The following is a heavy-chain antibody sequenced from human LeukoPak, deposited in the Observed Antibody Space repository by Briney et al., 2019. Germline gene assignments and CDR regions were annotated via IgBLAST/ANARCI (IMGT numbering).Heavy chain of an antibody. J-gene: IGHJ3*02. CDR1: GGSISSGDYY. Sequence: SETLSLTCTVSGGSISSGDYYWSWIRQPPGKGLGWIGYIYYSGSTYYNPSLKSRVTISVDTSKNQFSLKLSSVTAADTAVYYCARSLAAAGRDAFDIWGQGTMVTVSS. CDR2: IYYSGST. V-gene: IGHV4-30-4*01. CDR3: ARSLAAAGRDAFDI. D-gene: IGHD6-13*01.